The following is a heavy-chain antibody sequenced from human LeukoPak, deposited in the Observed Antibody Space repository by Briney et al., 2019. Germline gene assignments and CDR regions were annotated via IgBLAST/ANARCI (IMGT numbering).Heavy chain of an antibody. CDR3: ARVGIAAGYNWFDP. CDR1: GGSISSYY. CDR2: IYYSGST. J-gene: IGHJ5*02. V-gene: IGHV4-59*01. Sequence: SETLSLTCTVSGGSISSYYWSWIRQPPGKGLEWIGYIYYSGSTNYNPSLKRRVTISVDTSKNQFSLKLSSVTAADTAVYYCARVGIAAGYNWFDPWGQGTLVTVSS. D-gene: IGHD6-13*01.